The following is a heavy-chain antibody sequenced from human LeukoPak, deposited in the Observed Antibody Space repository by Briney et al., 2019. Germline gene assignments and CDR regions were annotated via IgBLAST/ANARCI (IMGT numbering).Heavy chain of an antibody. CDR3: ARENASSFDY. CDR1: GGSFSGYY. D-gene: IGHD3-10*01. Sequence: SETLSLTCAVYGGSFSGYYWSWIRQPPGKGLEWIGEINHSGSTNYNPSLKSRVTISVDTSKNQFSLKLSSVTAADTAVYYCARENASSFDYWGQGTLVTVSS. CDR2: INHSGST. V-gene: IGHV4-34*01. J-gene: IGHJ4*02.